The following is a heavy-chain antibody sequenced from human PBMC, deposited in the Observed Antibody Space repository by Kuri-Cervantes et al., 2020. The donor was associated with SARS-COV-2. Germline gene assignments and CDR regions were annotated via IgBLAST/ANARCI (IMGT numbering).Heavy chain of an antibody. CDR2: IKQDGSEK. V-gene: IGHV3-7*04. CDR1: GFTFSSYW. CDR3: ARATVGQAAYYYYYMDV. D-gene: IGHD4-23*01. Sequence: ETLSLTCAASGFTFSSYWMSWVRQAPGKGLEWVANIKQDGSEKYYVDSVKGRFTISRDNAKNSLYLQMNSLRAEDTAVYYCARATVGQAAYYYYYMDVWGKGTTVTVSS. J-gene: IGHJ6*03.